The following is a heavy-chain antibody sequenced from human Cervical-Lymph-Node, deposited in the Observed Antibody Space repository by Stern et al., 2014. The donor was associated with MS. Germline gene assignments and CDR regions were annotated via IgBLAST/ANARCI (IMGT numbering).Heavy chain of an antibody. D-gene: IGHD3-22*01. CDR1: GYTFSSYG. V-gene: IGHV1-18*01. CDR2: ISGYNDKT. CDR3: ARVPPDYDTRGRLDQ. J-gene: IGHJ4*02. Sequence: QVQLVESGAEVKKPGASVKVSCKASGYTFSSYGISWVRQAPGQGLEWVGWISGYNDKTNYAQKLQGRVTMTTETSTNTVYMELRSLRSDDTAVYYCARVPPDYDTRGRLDQWGQGTLVTVSS.